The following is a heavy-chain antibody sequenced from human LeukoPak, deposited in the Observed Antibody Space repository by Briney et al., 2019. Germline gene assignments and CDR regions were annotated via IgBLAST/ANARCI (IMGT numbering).Heavy chain of an antibody. V-gene: IGHV1-2*02. D-gene: IGHD6-13*01. CDR3: ARDSSSWYPRLYNWFDP. CDR1: GYTFTGYY. J-gene: IGHJ5*02. CDR2: INPNSGGT. Sequence: ASVKVSCKASGYTFTGYYMHWVRQAPGQGLEWMGWINPNSGGTNYAQKFQGRATMTRDTSISTAYMELSRLRSDDTAVYYCARDSSSWYPRLYNWFDPWGQGTLVTVSS.